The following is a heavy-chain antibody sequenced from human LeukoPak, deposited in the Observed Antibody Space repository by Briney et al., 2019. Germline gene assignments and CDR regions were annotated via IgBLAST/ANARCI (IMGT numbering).Heavy chain of an antibody. CDR3: ARDRPNYYGSDGHYYRRDGDY. Sequence: GSLRLSCAASGFTFSIYAMSWVRQPPGKGLEWVSSITSRDGTTYYADSVKGRFTISRDNSENTLYLQMNSLRAEDSALYYCARDRPNYYGSDGHYYRRDGDYWGQGTLVTVSS. CDR2: ITSRDGTT. CDR1: GFTFSIYA. V-gene: IGHV3-23*01. D-gene: IGHD3-22*01. J-gene: IGHJ4*02.